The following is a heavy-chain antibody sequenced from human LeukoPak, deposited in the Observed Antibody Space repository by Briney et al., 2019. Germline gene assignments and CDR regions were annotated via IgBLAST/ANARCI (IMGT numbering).Heavy chain of an antibody. V-gene: IGHV3-7*01. CDR1: GFTFNSDW. CDR3: ARDFDAFDI. Sequence: PGGSLRLSCAASGFTFNSDWMSWVRQAPGKGLEWVANIKHDGSKKYYVDSVKGRFTISTDTAKNSLYLQMDSLRAEDTAVYYCARDFDAFDIWGQGTMVTVSS. J-gene: IGHJ3*02. CDR2: IKHDGSKK.